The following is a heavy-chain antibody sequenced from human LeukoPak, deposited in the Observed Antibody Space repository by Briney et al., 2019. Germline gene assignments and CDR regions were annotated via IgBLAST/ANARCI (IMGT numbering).Heavy chain of an antibody. J-gene: IGHJ4*02. D-gene: IGHD1-14*01. CDR3: AKTPPSYGR. V-gene: IGHV3-43*02. CDR1: GLTFDDYA. Sequence: GGSLRLSCAVSGLTFDDYAMHWVRQAPGKGLEWVSLISRDGATTYYADSVKGRFTISRDNSKNSLYLQMNSLRTEDTALYYCAKTPPSYGRWGQGTLVTVSS. CDR2: ISRDGATT.